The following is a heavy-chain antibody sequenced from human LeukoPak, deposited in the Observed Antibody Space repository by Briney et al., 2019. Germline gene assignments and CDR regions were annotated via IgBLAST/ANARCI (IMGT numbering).Heavy chain of an antibody. J-gene: IGHJ4*02. CDR2: IYYSGST. CDR1: GGSISSYY. Sequence: SETLSLTCTVSGGSISSYYWSWIRQPPGKGLEWIGYIYYSGSTNYNPSLKSRVTISVDTSKNQFSLKLSSVTAADTAVYYCARGEYYDSSGYKDYWGQGTLVTVSS. D-gene: IGHD3-22*01. CDR3: ARGEYYDSSGYKDY. V-gene: IGHV4-59*01.